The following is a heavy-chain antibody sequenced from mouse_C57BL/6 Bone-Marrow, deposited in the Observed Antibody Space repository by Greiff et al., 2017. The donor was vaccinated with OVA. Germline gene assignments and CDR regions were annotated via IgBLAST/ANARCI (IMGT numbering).Heavy chain of an antibody. CDR3: AHYGSRLYLHY. J-gene: IGHJ2*02. V-gene: IGHV1-59*01. Sequence: VQLQQPGAELVRPGTSVKLSCKASGYTFTNYWMHWVKQRPGQGLEWIGVIAPSDSYINYNQKFKGRATFTVDTSSSTAYMHLSSLTSEDSAVYYCAHYGSRLYLHYWGQGTSLTVSS. D-gene: IGHD1-1*01. CDR2: IAPSDSYI. CDR1: GYTFTNYW.